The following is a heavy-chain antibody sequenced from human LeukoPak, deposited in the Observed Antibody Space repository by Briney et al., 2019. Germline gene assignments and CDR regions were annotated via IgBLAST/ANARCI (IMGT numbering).Heavy chain of an antibody. D-gene: IGHD3-10*02. V-gene: IGHV3-74*01. J-gene: IGHJ6*04. CDR1: GFTFSSYN. Sequence: GGSLRLSCAASGFTFSSYNMNWVRQAPGKGLVWVSRIDNVGSTTTYADSVKGRFTISRDIAKNTLFLQMNSLRAEDTAVYYCAELGITMIGGVWGKGTTVTISS. CDR2: IDNVGSTT. CDR3: AELGITMIGGV.